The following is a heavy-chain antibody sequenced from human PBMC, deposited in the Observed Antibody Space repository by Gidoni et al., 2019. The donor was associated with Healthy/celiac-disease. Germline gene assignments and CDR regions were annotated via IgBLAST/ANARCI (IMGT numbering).Heavy chain of an antibody. CDR2: INSDGSST. CDR3: ARVVTIFGVARGLTLSWFDP. Sequence: EVQLVESGGGLVQPGGSLRLSCAASGFTFSSYWMHWVRQAPGKGLVWVSRINSDGSSTSYADSVKGRFTISRDNAKNTLYLQMNSLRAEDTAVYYCARVVTIFGVARGLTLSWFDPWGQGTLVTVSS. CDR1: GFTFSSYW. V-gene: IGHV3-74*01. D-gene: IGHD3-3*01. J-gene: IGHJ5*02.